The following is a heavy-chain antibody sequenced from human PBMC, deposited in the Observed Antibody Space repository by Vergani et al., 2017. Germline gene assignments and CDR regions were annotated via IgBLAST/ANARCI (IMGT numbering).Heavy chain of an antibody. J-gene: IGHJ4*02. V-gene: IGHV3-49*04. CDR3: SRGRGYSFGYSDY. D-gene: IGHD5-18*01. CDR2: IRNKAYGGTT. CDR1: GFSFGDYA. Sequence: EVQLVESGGGLVKRGGSLRLSCAASGFSFGDYAMTWVRQAPGKGLEWVAFIRNKAYGGTTEYAASVKGRFTISRDDSKRLAYLQLSGLKTEDTAVYFWSRGRGYSFGYSDYWGQGTLVTVSS.